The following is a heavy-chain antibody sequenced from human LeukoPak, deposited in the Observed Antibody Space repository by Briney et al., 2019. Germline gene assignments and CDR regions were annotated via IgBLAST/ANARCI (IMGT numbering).Heavy chain of an antibody. CDR1: GGSISSSSYY. Sequence: SETLSLTCTVSGGSISSSSYYWGWIRQPPGKGLEWIGSIYYSGSTYYNPSLKSRVTISVDTSKNQFSLKLSSVTAADTAVYYCATLSGRCFDYWGQGTLVTVSS. CDR3: ATLSGRCFDY. D-gene: IGHD4-23*01. J-gene: IGHJ4*02. V-gene: IGHV4-39*01. CDR2: IYYSGST.